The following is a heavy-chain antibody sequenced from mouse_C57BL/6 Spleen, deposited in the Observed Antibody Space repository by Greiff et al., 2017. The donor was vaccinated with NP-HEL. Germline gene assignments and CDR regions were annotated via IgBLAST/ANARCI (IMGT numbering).Heavy chain of an antibody. Sequence: VKLMESGPGLVAPSQSLSITCTVSGFSLTSYGVHWVRQPPGKGLEWLVVIWSDGSTTYNSALKSRLSISKDNSKSQVFLKMNSLQTDDTAMYYCARHNYDYGDYYAMDYWGQGTSVTVSS. D-gene: IGHD2-4*01. CDR3: ARHNYDYGDYYAMDY. CDR1: GFSLTSYG. CDR2: IWSDGST. J-gene: IGHJ4*01. V-gene: IGHV2-6-1*01.